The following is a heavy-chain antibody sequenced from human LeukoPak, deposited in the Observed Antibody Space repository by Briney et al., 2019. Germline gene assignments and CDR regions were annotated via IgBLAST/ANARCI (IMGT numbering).Heavy chain of an antibody. CDR2: INSDGGST. D-gene: IGHD5-24*01. J-gene: IGHJ4*02. CDR3: ARRIQGMAPYYFDY. CDR1: GFTYSSYW. Sequence: GGSLRLSCTASGFTYSSYWMHWVRQAPGKGQVGVSRINSDGGSTSYADSVKGRFTISRDNAKNTLYLQMNSLRAEDTAVYYCARRIQGMAPYYFDYWGQGTLVTVSS. V-gene: IGHV3-74*01.